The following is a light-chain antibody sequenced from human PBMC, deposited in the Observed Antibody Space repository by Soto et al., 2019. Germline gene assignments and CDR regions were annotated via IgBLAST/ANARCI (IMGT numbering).Light chain of an antibody. V-gene: IGLV2-14*01. CDR3: TSYTGSSTVL. J-gene: IGLJ2*01. CDR2: DVS. Sequence: QSALTQPASVSESPGQSITISCTGTSSDVGGCNYVSWYQQHPGKPPKLMIYDVSNRPSGVSNRFSGSKSGNTASLTISGLQAEDEADYYCTSYTGSSTVLFGGGTKLTVL. CDR1: SSDVGGCNY.